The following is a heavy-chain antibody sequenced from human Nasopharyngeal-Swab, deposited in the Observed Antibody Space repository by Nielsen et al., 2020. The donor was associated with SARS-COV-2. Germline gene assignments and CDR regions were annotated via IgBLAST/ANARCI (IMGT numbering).Heavy chain of an antibody. CDR1: GFTFSTYA. CDR3: ARRPRIVVTATGYYFDY. J-gene: IGHJ4*02. V-gene: IGHV3-23*01. CDR2: ISGSGAST. D-gene: IGHD6-19*01. Sequence: GGSLRLSCAASGFTFSTYAMTWVRQAPGKGLEWVSTISGSGASTDYADSVRGRFTISRDNSKNTLYLQMSSLRAEDTAVYYCARRPRIVVTATGYYFDYWGQGALVTVSS.